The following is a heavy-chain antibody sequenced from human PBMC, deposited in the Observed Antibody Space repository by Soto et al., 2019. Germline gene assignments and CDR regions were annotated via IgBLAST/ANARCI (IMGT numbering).Heavy chain of an antibody. D-gene: IGHD6-13*01. J-gene: IGHJ1*01. Sequence: EVQLLESGGGLVQPEGSLRLSCEASGFTFSSYAMSWVRQAPGKGLEWVSGISGGGSTTYYADSVKGRFTISRDNSKNTLYLPVNSLRAEDTAVYYCARDQAAGGTISRYFQDWGQGTLVTVSS. CDR3: ARDQAAGGTISRYFQD. V-gene: IGHV3-23*01. CDR1: GFTFSSYA. CDR2: ISGGGSTT.